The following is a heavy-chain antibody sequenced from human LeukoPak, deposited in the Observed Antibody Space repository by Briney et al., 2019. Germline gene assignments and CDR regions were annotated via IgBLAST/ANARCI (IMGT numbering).Heavy chain of an antibody. V-gene: IGHV1-2*02. Sequence: ASVKVSCKASGYTFTGYYMHWVRQAPGQGLEWMGWITPKSGGTNYAQTFQGRVSMTRDTSISTAYMELSRLRSDDAAVYYCARETGLRPNFDYWGQGTLVTVSS. D-gene: IGHD5-12*01. CDR3: ARETGLRPNFDY. CDR1: GYTFTGYY. J-gene: IGHJ4*02. CDR2: ITPKSGGT.